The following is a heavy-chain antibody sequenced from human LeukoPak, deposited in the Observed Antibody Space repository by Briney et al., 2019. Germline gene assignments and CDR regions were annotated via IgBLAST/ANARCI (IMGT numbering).Heavy chain of an antibody. D-gene: IGHD3-16*01. CDR2: IYSGGST. J-gene: IGHJ5*02. CDR3: ARVGQVSWMFGWFDP. CDR1: GFTVSSNY. V-gene: IGHV3-66*01. Sequence: GGSLRLSCAASGFTVSSNYMSWVRQAPGKGLEWVSVIYSGGSTYYADSVKGRFTISRDNSKNKLYLQMNSLRAEDTAVYYCARVGQVSWMFGWFDPWGQGTLVTVSS.